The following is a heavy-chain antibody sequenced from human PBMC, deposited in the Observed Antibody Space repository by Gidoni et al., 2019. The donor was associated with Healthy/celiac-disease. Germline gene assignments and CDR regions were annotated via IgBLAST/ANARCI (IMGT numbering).Heavy chain of an antibody. CDR3: ARVVAAMRRYYYGMDV. D-gene: IGHD6-25*01. V-gene: IGHV1-69*01. J-gene: IGHJ6*02. Sequence: QVQLVQSGAEVKKPGSSVKVSCKASGGTFSRYALSWVRQAPGQGLEWMGGIIPIFGTANYAQKFQGRVTITADESTSTAYMELSSLRSEDTAVYYCARVVAAMRRYYYGMDVWGQGTTVTVSS. CDR2: IIPIFGTA. CDR1: GGTFSRYA.